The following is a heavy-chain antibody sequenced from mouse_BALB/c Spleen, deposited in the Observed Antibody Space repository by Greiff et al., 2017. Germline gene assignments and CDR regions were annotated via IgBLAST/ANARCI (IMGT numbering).Heavy chain of an antibody. Sequence: QVHVKQSGPGLVQPSQSLSITCTVSGFSLTSYGVHWVRQSPGKGLEWLGVIWSGGSTDYNAAFISRLSISKDNSKSQVFFKMNSLQANDTAIYYCARHDGYFYYAMDYWGQGTSVTVSS. J-gene: IGHJ4*01. CDR3: ARHDGYFYYAMDY. V-gene: IGHV2-2*02. CDR1: GFSLTSYG. D-gene: IGHD2-3*01. CDR2: IWSGGST.